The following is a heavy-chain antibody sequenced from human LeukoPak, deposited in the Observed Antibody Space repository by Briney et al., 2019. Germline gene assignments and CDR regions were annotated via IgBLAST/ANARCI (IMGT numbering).Heavy chain of an antibody. Sequence: SQTLSLTCTVSGGSISSGGYSWSWIRQHPGKGLEWIGYIYYSGSTYYNPSLTSRVTISVDTSKNQFSLKLSSVTAADTAVYYCARGYRFWGQGTLVTVSS. CDR3: ARGYRF. V-gene: IGHV4-31*03. CDR2: IYYSGST. D-gene: IGHD3-16*02. J-gene: IGHJ4*02. CDR1: GGSISSGGYS.